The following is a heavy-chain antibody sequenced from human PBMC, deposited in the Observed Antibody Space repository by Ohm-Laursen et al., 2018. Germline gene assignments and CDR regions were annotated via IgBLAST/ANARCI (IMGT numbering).Heavy chain of an antibody. Sequence: SLRLSCAASGFTFSSYEMNWVRQAPGKGLEWISYISSSGSTIYYADSVKGRFTISRDNAKSTLYLQMTSLRAEDTAFYYCASSRAGVPAAPDAFDIWGQGTMVTVST. V-gene: IGHV3-48*03. J-gene: IGHJ3*02. CDR2: ISSSGSTI. CDR3: ASSRAGVPAAPDAFDI. CDR1: GFTFSSYE. D-gene: IGHD2-2*01.